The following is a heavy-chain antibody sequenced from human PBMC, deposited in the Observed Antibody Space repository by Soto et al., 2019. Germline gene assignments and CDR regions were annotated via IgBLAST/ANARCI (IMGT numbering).Heavy chain of an antibody. V-gene: IGHV3-21*06. CDR1: GFTFSTYG. Sequence: GGSLRLSCEGSGFTFSTYGMNWVRQAPGKGLEWVSSISSGSSYIYYADSVKGRFTISRDNAKNSVHLQMSSLRAEDTAVYYCVRGEVGSGSYAFDSWGPGTLVTVSS. D-gene: IGHD3-10*01. CDR2: ISSGSSYI. J-gene: IGHJ4*02. CDR3: VRGEVGSGSYAFDS.